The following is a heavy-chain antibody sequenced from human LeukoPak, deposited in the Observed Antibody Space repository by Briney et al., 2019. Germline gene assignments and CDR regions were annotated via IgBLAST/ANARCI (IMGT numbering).Heavy chain of an antibody. CDR1: GGTFSSYV. D-gene: IGHD4-23*01. V-gene: IGHV1-69*13. CDR3: ARYGGNYATRNYYYYGMDV. CDR2: IIPIFGTA. J-gene: IGHJ6*02. Sequence: GASVKVSCKASGGTFSSYVISWVRQAPGQGLEWMGGIIPIFGTANYAQKFQGRVTITADESTSTAYMELSSLRSEDTAVYYCARYGGNYATRNYYYYGMDVWGQGTTVTVSS.